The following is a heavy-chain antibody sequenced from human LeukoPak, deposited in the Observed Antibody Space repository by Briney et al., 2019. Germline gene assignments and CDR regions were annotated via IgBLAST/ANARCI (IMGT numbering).Heavy chain of an antibody. D-gene: IGHD3-10*01. CDR3: ARSSLGSWFDP. CDR2: IYYSGST. J-gene: IGHJ5*02. Sequence: TLSLTCTVSGGSISSGGYYWSWIRQHPGKGLEWIGYIYYSGSTYYNPSLKSRVTISVDTSKNQFSLKLSSVTAADTAVYYCARSSLGSWFDPWGQGTLVTVSS. V-gene: IGHV4-31*03. CDR1: GGSISSGGYY.